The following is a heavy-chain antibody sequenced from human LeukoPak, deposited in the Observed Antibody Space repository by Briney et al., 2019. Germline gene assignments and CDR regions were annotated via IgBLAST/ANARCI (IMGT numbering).Heavy chain of an antibody. D-gene: IGHD6-19*01. CDR2: ISAYNGNT. Sequence: ASVKVSCKASGYTFTSYGISWVRQAPGQGLEWMGWISAYNGNTNYARKLQGRVTMTTDTSTSTAYMELRSLRSDDTAVYYCAGSFPGYSSGWYDGSLGYWGQGTLVTVSS. V-gene: IGHV1-18*01. J-gene: IGHJ4*02. CDR3: AGSFPGYSSGWYDGSLGY. CDR1: GYTFTSYG.